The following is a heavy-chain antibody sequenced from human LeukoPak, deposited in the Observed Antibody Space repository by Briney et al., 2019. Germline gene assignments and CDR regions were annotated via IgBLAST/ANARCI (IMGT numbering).Heavy chain of an antibody. J-gene: IGHJ2*01. CDR3: ARERAYGWEPLPRYFDL. CDR2: IYYSGST. CDR1: GGSINSNSYY. V-gene: IGHV4-39*07. Sequence: PSETLSLTCTVSGGSINSNSYYWGWIRQPPGKGLGWIESIYYSGSTYYNPSLKSRVTISVDTSKNQFSLKLTSVTAADTAVYYCARERAYGWEPLPRYFDLWGRGTLVTVSS. D-gene: IGHD1-26*01.